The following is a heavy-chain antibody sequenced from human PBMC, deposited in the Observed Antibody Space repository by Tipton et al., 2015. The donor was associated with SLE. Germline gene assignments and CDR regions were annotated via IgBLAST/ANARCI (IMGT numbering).Heavy chain of an antibody. CDR1: GFTFSSYA. J-gene: IGHJ4*02. CDR3: ARDRWAVAD. V-gene: IGHV3-23*01. D-gene: IGHD6-19*01. CDR2: ISGSGGSI. Sequence: GSLRLSCAASGFTFSSYAMSWVRQAPGKGLEWVSAISGSGGSIGYADSVKGRFTISRDNAKNSLYLQMNSLRAEDTAVYYCARDRWAVADWGQGTLVTVSS.